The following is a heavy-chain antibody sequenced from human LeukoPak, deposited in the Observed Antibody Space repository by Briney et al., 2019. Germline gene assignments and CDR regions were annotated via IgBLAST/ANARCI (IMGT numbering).Heavy chain of an antibody. CDR2: ISAYNGNT. V-gene: IGHV1-18*01. J-gene: IGHJ4*02. CDR3: AREGTRFGELLYWNY. D-gene: IGHD3-10*01. Sequence: ASVKVSCKASGYTFTSYGISWVRQAPGQGLEWMGWISAYNGNTNYAQKFQGRVTMTTDTSTSTAYMELRSLRSDDTAVYYCAREGTRFGELLYWNYWGQGTLVTVSS. CDR1: GYTFTSYG.